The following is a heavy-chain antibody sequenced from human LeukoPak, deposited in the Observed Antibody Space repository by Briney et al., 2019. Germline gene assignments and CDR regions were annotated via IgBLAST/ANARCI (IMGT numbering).Heavy chain of an antibody. V-gene: IGHV5-51*01. Sequence: GESLKISCKASGYTFTNYWIGWVRQMPGKGLEWMGLIYPGDSDTRYSPSFQDQVTISADKSISTAYLQWSSLQASDSAMYYCVRRGRNYYYAMDVWGQGTTVTVPS. CDR3: VRRGRNYYYAMDV. CDR1: GYTFTNYW. D-gene: IGHD3-16*01. J-gene: IGHJ6*02. CDR2: IYPGDSDT.